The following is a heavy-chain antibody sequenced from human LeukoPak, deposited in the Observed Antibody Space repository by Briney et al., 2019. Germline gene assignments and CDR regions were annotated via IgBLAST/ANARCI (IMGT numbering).Heavy chain of an antibody. CDR3: ASYDSSGYPDAFDI. CDR2: ISSSGSTI. CDR1: GFTFSDYY. D-gene: IGHD3-22*01. Sequence: GGSLRLSCAASGFTFSDYYMSWIRQAPGKGLEWVSYISSSGSTIYYADSVKGRFTISRDNAKNSLYLQMNSLRAEDTAVYYCASYDSSGYPDAFDIWGQGIMVTVSS. J-gene: IGHJ3*02. V-gene: IGHV3-11*01.